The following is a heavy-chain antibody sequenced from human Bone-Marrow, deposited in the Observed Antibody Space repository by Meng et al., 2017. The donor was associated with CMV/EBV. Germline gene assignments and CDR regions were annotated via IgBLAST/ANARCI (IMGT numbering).Heavy chain of an antibody. Sequence: GESLKISCAASGFTFSSYSKNWVRQAPGKGLEWVSHNSSSSSTIYHADSVKGRFNISRDNAKNSLYLQMNSPRAEDTAVYYCARDLKMGIAAAENFGYWGQGTLVTVSS. J-gene: IGHJ4*02. CDR3: ARDLKMGIAAAENFGY. D-gene: IGHD6-13*01. V-gene: IGHV3-48*04. CDR2: NSSSSSTI. CDR1: GFTFSSYS.